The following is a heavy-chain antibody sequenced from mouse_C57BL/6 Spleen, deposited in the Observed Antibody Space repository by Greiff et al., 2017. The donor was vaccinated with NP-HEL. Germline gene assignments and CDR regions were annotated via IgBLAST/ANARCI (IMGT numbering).Heavy chain of an antibody. J-gene: IGHJ4*01. D-gene: IGHD1-1*01. CDR2: IYPRSGNT. CDR1: GYTFTSYG. Sequence: VQLQQSGAELARPGASVKLSCKASGYTFTSYGISWVKQRTGQGLEWIGEIYPRSGNTYYNEKFKGKATLTADKSSSTAYMELRSLTSEDSAVYFCATSITTVVATTDYYAMDYWGQGTSVTVSS. CDR3: ATSITTVVATTDYYAMDY. V-gene: IGHV1-81*01.